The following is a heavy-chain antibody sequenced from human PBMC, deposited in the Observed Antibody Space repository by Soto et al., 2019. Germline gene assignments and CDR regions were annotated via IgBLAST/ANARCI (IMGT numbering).Heavy chain of an antibody. CDR1: GDTFSSYG. V-gene: IGHV1-69*12. D-gene: IGHD2-15*01. CDR2: IIPVFGTT. CDR3: AREDCSGGRCYGLDV. J-gene: IGHJ6*02. Sequence: QVQLVQSGAEVKKPGSSVKISCKASGDTFSSYGITWVRQAPGQGLERMGGIIPVFGTTNYAPNYLDRVTITAAESTSTAYMELSSLNTEDTAVYYCAREDCSGGRCYGLDVWGQGTTVTVSS.